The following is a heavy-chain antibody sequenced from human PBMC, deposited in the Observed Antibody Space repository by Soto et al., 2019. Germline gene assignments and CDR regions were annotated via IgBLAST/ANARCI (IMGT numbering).Heavy chain of an antibody. CDR2: INHSGST. V-gene: IGHV4-34*01. Sequence: SETLSLTCAVYGGSFGGYYWSWIRQPPRKGLEWIGEINHSGSTNYNPSLKSRVTISVDTSKNQFSLKLSSVTAADTAVYYCARGLWAVEKLSTEIYNWGQENLLTISS. CDR1: GGSFGGYY. J-gene: IGHJ4*02. D-gene: IGHD3-16*02. CDR3: ARGLWAVEKLSTEIYN.